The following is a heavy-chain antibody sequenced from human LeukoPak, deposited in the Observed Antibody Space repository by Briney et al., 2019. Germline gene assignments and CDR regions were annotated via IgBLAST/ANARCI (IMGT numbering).Heavy chain of an antibody. Sequence: GGSLRLSCAASGFTFSSYWMPWVRHTPGKGLVWVSRIKGDGSGTSYADSVKGRFTISTDNAKNTLYLQMNSLRAEDTAVYYCARDGYSFGHDFDYWGQGTLVTVSS. J-gene: IGHJ4*02. CDR1: GFTFSSYW. D-gene: IGHD5-18*01. CDR3: ARDGYSFGHDFDY. CDR2: IKGDGSGT. V-gene: IGHV3-74*01.